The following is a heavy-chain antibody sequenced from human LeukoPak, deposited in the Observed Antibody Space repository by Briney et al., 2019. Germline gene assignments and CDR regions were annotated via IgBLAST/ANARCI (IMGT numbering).Heavy chain of an antibody. CDR1: GFTFSNSW. V-gene: IGHV3-7*01. Sequence: GGPLRLSCAASGFTFSNSWMTWIRQAPGKGLAWVANIKEDGSEKNFVDSVRGRFTISRDNAKNSLYLQMNSLRAVDTAVYYCARDSGWYPVDYWGQGTLVTVSS. D-gene: IGHD6-19*01. CDR2: IKEDGSEK. CDR3: ARDSGWYPVDY. J-gene: IGHJ4*02.